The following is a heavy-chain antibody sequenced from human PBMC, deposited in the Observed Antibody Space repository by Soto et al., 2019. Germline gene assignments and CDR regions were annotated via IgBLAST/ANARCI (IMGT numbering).Heavy chain of an antibody. CDR2: IWSDGSNE. CDR3: ARRGSGTYNFDY. D-gene: IGHD1-26*01. CDR1: GFTFSSYG. J-gene: IGHJ4*02. V-gene: IGHV3-33*01. Sequence: QVQLVGSGGGVVQPGRSLRLSCAASGFTFSSYGMHWVRQAPGXGLEWVAVIWSDGSNEYYADSVKGRFTISRDNSKNTLYLQMNXLXXXXTAVYYCARRGSGTYNFDYWGQGTLVTVSS.